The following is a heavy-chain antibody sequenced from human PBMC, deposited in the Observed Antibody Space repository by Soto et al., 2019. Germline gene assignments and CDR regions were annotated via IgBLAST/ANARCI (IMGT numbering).Heavy chain of an antibody. Sequence: QVQLVQSGAEVKKPGASVRVSCKASGYTYNDYGISWVRQAPGQGLEWMGWISTYNGITHYTQKLQDRVIMTTDTSTRTAYMELRNLKSDDTAVYFCAREAKFLEWFFQPYYFDHWGQGTLIAVSS. D-gene: IGHD3-3*01. CDR3: AREAKFLEWFFQPYYFDH. CDR2: ISTYNGIT. J-gene: IGHJ4*02. V-gene: IGHV1-18*01. CDR1: GYTYNDYG.